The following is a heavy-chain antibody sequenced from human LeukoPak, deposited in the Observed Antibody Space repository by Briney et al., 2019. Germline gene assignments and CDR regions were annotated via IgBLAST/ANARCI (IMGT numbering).Heavy chain of an antibody. V-gene: IGHV1-24*01. D-gene: IGHD2-2*01. J-gene: IGHJ3*02. CDR2: FDPEDGET. Sequence: ASVKVSCKVSGYTLTELSMHWVRQAPGKGLEWMGGFDPEDGETIYAQKFRGRVTMTEDTSTDTAYMELSSLRSEDTAVYYCATDQPRYQLPRPPPLQHAFDIWGQGTMVTVSS. CDR1: GYTLTELS. CDR3: ATDQPRYQLPRPPPLQHAFDI.